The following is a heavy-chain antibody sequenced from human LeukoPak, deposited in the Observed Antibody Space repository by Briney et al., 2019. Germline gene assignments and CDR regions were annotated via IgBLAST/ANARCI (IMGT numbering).Heavy chain of an antibody. D-gene: IGHD5-24*01. CDR2: ISAYNGNT. V-gene: IGHV1-18*01. CDR3: ARTLAKDGYNSYFDY. CDR1: GYTFTSYG. Sequence: ASVKLSCKASGYTFTSYGISWVRQAPGQGLEWMGWISAYNGNTNYAQKLQGRVTMTTDTSTSTAYMELRSLRSDDTAVYYCARTLAKDGYNSYFDYWGQGTLVTVSS. J-gene: IGHJ4*02.